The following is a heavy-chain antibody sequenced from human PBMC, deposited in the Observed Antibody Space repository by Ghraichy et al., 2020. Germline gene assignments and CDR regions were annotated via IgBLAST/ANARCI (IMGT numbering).Heavy chain of an antibody. Sequence: SCAASGFTFDDNAIHWVRQAPGKGLEWVSLISENGDRTYYADSVKGRFTISRDNSKDSLYLQMHSLRTEDTGFYYCAPAPWSYASLFVPWGPGTLVTVSS. J-gene: IGHJ5*02. D-gene: IGHD3-16*01. CDR1: GFTFDDNA. CDR2: ISENGDRT. CDR3: APAPWSYASLFVP. V-gene: IGHV3-43*02.